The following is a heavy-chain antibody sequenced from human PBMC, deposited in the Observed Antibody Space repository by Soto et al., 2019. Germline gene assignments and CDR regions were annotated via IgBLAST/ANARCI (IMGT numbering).Heavy chain of an antibody. D-gene: IGHD3-3*01. CDR1: GGSISSSNW. J-gene: IGHJ1*01. V-gene: IGHV4-4*02. CDR3: ASLSRGFWSTFQH. Sequence: QVQLQESGPGLVKPSGTLSLTCAVSGGSISSSNWWSWVRQPPGKGLEWIGEIYHSGSTNYNPSLKVQVTISVDKSKNQFSLKLSSVTAADTAVYYCASLSRGFWSTFQHWGQGTLVTVSS. CDR2: IYHSGST.